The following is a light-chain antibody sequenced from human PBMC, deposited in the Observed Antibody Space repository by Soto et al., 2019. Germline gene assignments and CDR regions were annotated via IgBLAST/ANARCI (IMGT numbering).Light chain of an antibody. Sequence: EVPMTQAPAVLSWSPGDRAFLSGRASQSVSSTYLAWYQQQPGQAPRLLMSGTSNRATGTPDRFSGSGSGTDFTLTISRLEPEDFAVYYCQQYGSPPITFGQGTRLEIK. CDR2: GTS. V-gene: IGKV3-20*01. J-gene: IGKJ5*01. CDR1: QSVSSTY. CDR3: QQYGSPPIT.